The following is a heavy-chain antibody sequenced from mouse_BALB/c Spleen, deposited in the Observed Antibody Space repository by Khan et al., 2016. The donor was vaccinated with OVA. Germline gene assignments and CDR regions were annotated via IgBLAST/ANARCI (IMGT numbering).Heavy chain of an antibody. J-gene: IGHJ3*01. CDR3: ARGGGTAPFAY. V-gene: IGHV5-15*02. CDR1: GFTFSDYG. D-gene: IGHD1-2*01. Sequence: EVELVESGGGLAQPGGSRKLSCAASGFTFSDYGMAWVRQAPGKGPEWVAFISDLAYTIYYGDAVTGRFTISRENAKNTLYLEMSSLTSEDTAIYYCARGGGTAPFAYWGLGTLVTVSA. CDR2: ISDLAYTI.